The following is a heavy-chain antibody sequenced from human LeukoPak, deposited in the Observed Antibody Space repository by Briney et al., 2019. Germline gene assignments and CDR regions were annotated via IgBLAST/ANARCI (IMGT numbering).Heavy chain of an antibody. CDR1: GFTFSSYW. J-gene: IGHJ3*02. V-gene: IGHV3-7*03. CDR3: ARGRAMDI. CDR2: IKEDESQR. Sequence: GGSLRLSCAASGFTFSSYWMNWARQAPGKGLEWKGLEWVANIKEDESQRYYVDSVKGRFTISRDNTKNSVYLQMNNLRAEDTAVYYCARGRAMDIWGQGTMVTVSS.